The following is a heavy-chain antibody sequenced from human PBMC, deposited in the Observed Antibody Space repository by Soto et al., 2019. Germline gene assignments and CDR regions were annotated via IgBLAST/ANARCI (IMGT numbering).Heavy chain of an antibody. V-gene: IGHV4-31*03. D-gene: IGHD6-19*01. J-gene: IGHJ4*02. CDR1: GGSISSGGYY. Sequence: QVQLQESGPGLVKPSQTLSLTCTVSGGSISSGGYYWSWIRQHPGKGLEWMGYIYYSGSTYYHPSHKRRVTIAVDTAKNQFALELSAVTAADTAVYYCARGLAVASSYYCDYWGQGTLVTVSS. CDR2: IYYSGST. CDR3: ARGLAVASSYYCDY.